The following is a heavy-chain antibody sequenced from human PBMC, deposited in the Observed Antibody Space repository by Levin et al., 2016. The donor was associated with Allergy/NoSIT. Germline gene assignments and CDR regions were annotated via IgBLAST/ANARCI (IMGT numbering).Heavy chain of an antibody. CDR2: IDPSDSYD. D-gene: IGHD3-10*01. CDR1: GYNFINHW. CDR3: ARAYYFGSGSPNFDN. Sequence: KVSCKGSGYNFINHWIAWVRQLPGKGLEWMGQIDPSDSYDKYSPSFQGHVTVSADKSRSTAYLQWGSLKASDTAIYYCARAYYFGSGSPNFDNWGQGTLVTVSS. V-gene: IGHV5-10-1*01. J-gene: IGHJ4*02.